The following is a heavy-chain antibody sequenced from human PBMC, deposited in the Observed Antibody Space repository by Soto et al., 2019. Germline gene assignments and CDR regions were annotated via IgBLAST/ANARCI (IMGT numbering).Heavy chain of an antibody. CDR1: GGSISSGGYY. CDR3: ARDPLYYYYGMDV. Sequence: LSLTCTVSGGSISSGGYYWSWIRQHPGKGLEWVGYIYYSGSTYYNPSLKSRVTISVDTSKNQFSLKLSSVTAADTAVYYCARDPLYYYYGMDVWGQGTTVTVSS. V-gene: IGHV4-31*03. J-gene: IGHJ6*02. CDR2: IYYSGST.